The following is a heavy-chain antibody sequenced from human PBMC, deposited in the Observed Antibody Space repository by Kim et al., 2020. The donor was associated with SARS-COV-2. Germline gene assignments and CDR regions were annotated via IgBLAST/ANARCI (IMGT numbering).Heavy chain of an antibody. CDR1: GFTFSSYG. Sequence: GGSLRLSCAASGFTFSSYGMHWVRQAPGKGLEWVAVISYDGSNKYYADSVKGRFTISRDNSKNTLYLQMNSLRAEDTAVYYCAREKDFYGPPWYYYYGMDVWGQGTTVTVSS. J-gene: IGHJ6*02. CDR3: AREKDFYGPPWYYYYGMDV. CDR2: ISYDGSNK. V-gene: IGHV3-33*05. D-gene: IGHD4-17*01.